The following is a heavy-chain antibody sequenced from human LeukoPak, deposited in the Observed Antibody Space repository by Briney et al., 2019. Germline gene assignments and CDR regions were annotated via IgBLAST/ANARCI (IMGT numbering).Heavy chain of an antibody. J-gene: IGHJ4*02. CDR1: GFTFSSYG. CDR2: ILYDGSDK. V-gene: IGHV3-30*02. CDR3: ARGGTGHYYASGTYYQSYYFDY. Sequence: PGGSQRLSCAASGFTFSSYGIHWVRQAPGKGLEWVTFILYDGSDKYYADSVKGRFSISRDNSKNTLYLQMNSLRPEDTAVYYCARGGTGHYYASGTYYQSYYFDYWGQGSLVTVSS. D-gene: IGHD3-10*01.